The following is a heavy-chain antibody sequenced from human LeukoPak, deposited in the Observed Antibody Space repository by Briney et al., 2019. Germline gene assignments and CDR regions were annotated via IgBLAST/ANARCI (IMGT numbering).Heavy chain of an antibody. Sequence: PSETLSLTCTVSGGSISSSSYYWGWIRQPLGKGLEWIGSIVYSGSTYYNPSLKSRVTMSVDTSKNQFSLKLSSVTAADTAVYYCARVSGRFTWYFDLWGRGTLVTVSS. CDR1: GGSISSSSYY. J-gene: IGHJ2*01. CDR2: IVYSGST. CDR3: ARVSGRFTWYFDL. V-gene: IGHV4-39*07.